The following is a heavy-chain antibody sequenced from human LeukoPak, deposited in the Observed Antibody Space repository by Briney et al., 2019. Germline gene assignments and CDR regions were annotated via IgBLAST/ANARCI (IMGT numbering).Heavy chain of an antibody. D-gene: IGHD3-10*01. V-gene: IGHV1-69*13. CDR1: GGTFSSYA. CDR3: ARGGRFGELYGNNWFDP. Sequence: GASVKVSCKASGGTFSSYAISWVRQAPGQGLEWMGGIIPIFGTANYAQKFQGRVTITADESTSTAYMELSSLRSEDTAVYYCARGGRFGELYGNNWFDPWGQGTLVTVSS. CDR2: IIPIFGTA. J-gene: IGHJ5*02.